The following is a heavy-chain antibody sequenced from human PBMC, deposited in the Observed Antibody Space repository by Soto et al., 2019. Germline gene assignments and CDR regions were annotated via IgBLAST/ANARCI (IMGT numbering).Heavy chain of an antibody. V-gene: IGHV3-15*01. D-gene: IGHD1-7*01. CDR1: AFTISNAL. Sequence: SCKATAFTISNALMRRVRQAPGKGVEWVGRIKSNSDGGTTYYAAPVEGRFTISRDDSTNTVYLQMNSLKTDDTAVYYCTTTGTIDYWGQGTLVTDS. CDR3: TTTGTIDY. J-gene: IGHJ4*02. CDR2: IKSNSDGGTT.